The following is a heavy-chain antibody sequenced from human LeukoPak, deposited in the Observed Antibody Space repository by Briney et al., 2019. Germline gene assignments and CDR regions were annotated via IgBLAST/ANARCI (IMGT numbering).Heavy chain of an antibody. D-gene: IGHD5-18*01. CDR2: ISSSGSTI. V-gene: IGHV3-11*04. CDR3: ARGGQLWSLDY. J-gene: IGHJ4*02. CDR1: GFTFGDYA. Sequence: GRSLRLSCTASGFTFGDYAMSWVRQAPGKGLEWVSYISSSGSTIYYADSVKGRFTISRDNAKNSLYLQMNSLRAEDTAVYYCARGGQLWSLDYWGQGTLVTVSS.